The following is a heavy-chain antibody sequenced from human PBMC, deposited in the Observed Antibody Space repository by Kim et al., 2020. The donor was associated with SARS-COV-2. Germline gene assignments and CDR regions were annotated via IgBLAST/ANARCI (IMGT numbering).Heavy chain of an antibody. CDR1: GFTFGDYA. CDR2: IRSKAYGGTT. J-gene: IGHJ6*03. V-gene: IGHV3-49*04. D-gene: IGHD6-13*01. Sequence: GGSLRLSCTASGFTFGDYAMSWVRQAPGKGLEWVGFIRSKAYGGTTEYAASVKGRFTISRDDSKSIAYLQMNSLKTEDTAVYYCTRDYSSSWYARYYYYMDVWGKGTTVTVSS. CDR3: TRDYSSSWYARYYYYMDV.